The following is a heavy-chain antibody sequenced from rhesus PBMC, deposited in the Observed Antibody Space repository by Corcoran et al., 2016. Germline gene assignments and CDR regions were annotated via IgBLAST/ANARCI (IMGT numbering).Heavy chain of an antibody. D-gene: IGHD1-1*01. CDR2: IYGSSGST. J-gene: IGHJ2*01. Sequence: QVQLQQWGEGLVKPSETLSLTCAVYGGYISGYYYWSWIRQPPGKGLEWIGYIYGSSGSTYYNPSLKSGVTISTDTSKNQFSLKLSSVTAADTAVYYCARGAGWNYGYWYFDLWGPGTPITISS. CDR3: ARGAGWNYGYWYFDL. CDR1: GGYISGYYY. V-gene: IGHV4-73*01.